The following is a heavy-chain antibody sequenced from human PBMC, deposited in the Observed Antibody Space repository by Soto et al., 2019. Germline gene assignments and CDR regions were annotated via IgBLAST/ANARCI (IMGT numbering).Heavy chain of an antibody. CDR3: ARVGGQQPS. CDR2: ISYDGSNK. D-gene: IGHD6-13*01. J-gene: IGHJ4*02. Sequence: QVQLVESGGGVVQPGRSLRLSCAASGFTFSSYAMHWVRQAPGKGLEWVAVISYDGSNKYYADSVKGRFTISRDNSKNTLYLQMNSLRAEDTAVYYCARVGGQQPSWGQGTLVTVSS. V-gene: IGHV3-30-3*01. CDR1: GFTFSSYA.